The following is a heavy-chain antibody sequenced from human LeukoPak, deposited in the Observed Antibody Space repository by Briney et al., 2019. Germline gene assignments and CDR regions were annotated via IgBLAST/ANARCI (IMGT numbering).Heavy chain of an antibody. Sequence: ASVKISCKASGYTFRGNYIHWLRQAPGQGLEWMGWIDANNGDTKPAQKFQGRVTMSRDTSISTAYMDLSSLSPDDAAVYYCARDPSSVTLYFFDYWGQGTLVTVSS. J-gene: IGHJ4*02. CDR1: GYTFRGNY. CDR3: ARDPSSVTLYFFDY. CDR2: IDANNGDT. V-gene: IGHV1-2*02. D-gene: IGHD4-11*01.